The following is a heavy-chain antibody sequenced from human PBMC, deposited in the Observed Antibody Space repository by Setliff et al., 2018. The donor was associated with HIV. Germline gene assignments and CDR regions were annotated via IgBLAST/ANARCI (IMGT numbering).Heavy chain of an antibody. CDR1: GYTFTSYG. J-gene: IGHJ4*02. D-gene: IGHD6-13*01. Sequence: GASVKVSCKASGYTFTSYGISWVRQAPGQGLEWMGGIIPILGIANYAQKFQDRVTITADKSTSTAYMELSSLRSEDTAVYFCTSDITAAGKGGNWGQGTLVTVSS. CDR3: TSDITAAGKGGN. CDR2: IIPILGIA. V-gene: IGHV1-69*10.